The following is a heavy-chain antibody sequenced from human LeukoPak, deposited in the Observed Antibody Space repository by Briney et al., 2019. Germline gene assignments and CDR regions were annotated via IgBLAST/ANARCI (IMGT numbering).Heavy chain of an antibody. CDR2: IIPIFGTA. Sequence: SVKVSCKASGGTFSSYAISWVRQAPGQGLEWMGGIIPIFGTANYAQKFQGRVTITADESTSTAYMELSCLRSEDTAVYYCASRPYQLLVGKSGDAFDIWGQGTMVTVSS. V-gene: IGHV1-69*13. CDR1: GGTFSSYA. J-gene: IGHJ3*02. CDR3: ASRPYQLLVGKSGDAFDI. D-gene: IGHD2-2*01.